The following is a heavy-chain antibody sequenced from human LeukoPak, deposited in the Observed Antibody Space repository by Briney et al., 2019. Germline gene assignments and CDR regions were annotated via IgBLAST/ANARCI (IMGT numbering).Heavy chain of an antibody. V-gene: IGHV3-23*01. Sequence: GGSLRLSCAASGFTFSSYAMSWVRQAPGKGLEWVSAISGSGGSTYYADSVKGRFTISRDNSKNTLYLQMNSLRAEDTAVYYCAKSARNADYYNYYMDVWGKGTTVTVSS. CDR2: ISGSGGST. D-gene: IGHD6-6*01. CDR1: GFTFSSYA. CDR3: AKSARNADYYNYYMDV. J-gene: IGHJ6*03.